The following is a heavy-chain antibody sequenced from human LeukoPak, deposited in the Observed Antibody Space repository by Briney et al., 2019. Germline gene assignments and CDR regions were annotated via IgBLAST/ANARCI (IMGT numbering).Heavy chain of an antibody. Sequence: SQTLSLTCTVSGGSISSANYYWSWIRQPAGEGLEWIGRIYTTGSTNYNPSLKSRVTTSIDTSMNQFSLRLSSVTAADTAVYYCARQGYSSSDLDYWGQGILVTVSS. CDR2: IYTTGST. CDR3: ARQGYSSSDLDY. D-gene: IGHD5-12*01. J-gene: IGHJ4*02. V-gene: IGHV4-61*02. CDR1: GGSISSANYY.